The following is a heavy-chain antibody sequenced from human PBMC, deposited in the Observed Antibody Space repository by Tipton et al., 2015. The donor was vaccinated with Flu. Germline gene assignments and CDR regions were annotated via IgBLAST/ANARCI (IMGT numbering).Heavy chain of an antibody. CDR2: INHSGST. CDR3: ARGPLLDL. J-gene: IGHJ2*01. CDR1: GGSFSGYY. V-gene: IGHV4-34*01. D-gene: IGHD5/OR15-5a*01. Sequence: LRLSCAVYGGSFSGYYWSWIRQPPGKGLEWIGEINHSGSTNYNPPLKSRVTISVDTSKSQFSLKLSSATAADTAVYYCARGPLLDLWGRGTLVTVSS.